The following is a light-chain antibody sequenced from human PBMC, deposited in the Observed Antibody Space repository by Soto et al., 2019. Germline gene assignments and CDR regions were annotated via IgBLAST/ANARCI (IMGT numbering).Light chain of an antibody. CDR1: QTILHNSNKKNY. V-gene: IGKV4-1*01. CDR2: WAS. Sequence: DIVITQAPNSLAVCVCGSATFNCNSSQTILHNSNKKNYLAWYQQKPGQSPKLLLYWASTRESGVPDRFSGSGSGTVFTLTISSLQAEDVAVYYCQQYYSPPLTFGGGTKVDIK. CDR3: QQYYSPPLT. J-gene: IGKJ4*01.